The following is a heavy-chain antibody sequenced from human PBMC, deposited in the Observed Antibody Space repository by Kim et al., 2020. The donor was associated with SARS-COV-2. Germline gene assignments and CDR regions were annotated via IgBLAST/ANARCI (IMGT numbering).Heavy chain of an antibody. CDR3: ARDRSRLSLQPYYFDY. V-gene: IGHV4-59*01. D-gene: IGHD1-1*01. CDR2: IYYSGST. Sequence: SETLSLTCTVSGGSISSYYWSWIRQPPGKGLVWIGYIYYSGSTNYNPSLKSRVTISVDTSKNQFSLKLSSVTAADTAVYYCARDRSRLSLQPYYFDYWGQGTLVTVSS. CDR1: GGSISSYY. J-gene: IGHJ4*02.